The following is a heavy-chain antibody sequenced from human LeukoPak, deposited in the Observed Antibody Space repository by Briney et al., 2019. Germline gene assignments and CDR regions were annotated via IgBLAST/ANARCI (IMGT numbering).Heavy chain of an antibody. D-gene: IGHD2-2*01. CDR2: IIPIFGTA. CDR3: ARSWVPAAIWYGMDV. Sequence: TVKVSCKASGGTFSSYAISWVRQAPGQGLEWMGGIIPIFGTANYAQKFQGRVTITADESTSTAYMELSSLRSEDTAVYYCARSWVPAAIWYGMDVWGQGTTVTVSS. J-gene: IGHJ6*02. CDR1: GGTFSSYA. V-gene: IGHV1-69*13.